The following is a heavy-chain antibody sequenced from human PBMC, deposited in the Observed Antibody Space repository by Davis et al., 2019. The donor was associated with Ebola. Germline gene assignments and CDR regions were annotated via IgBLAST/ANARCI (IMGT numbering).Heavy chain of an antibody. Sequence: ETLSLTCAVYGGSFSGYYWSWVRQAPGKGLEWVSVIYSGGSTYYADSVKGRFTISRDNSKKTLYLQMNSLRGEDTAVYYCARSGLSFGVVKYHYGMDAWGKGTTVTVSS. J-gene: IGHJ6*04. CDR2: IYSGGST. V-gene: IGHV3-53*01. D-gene: IGHD3-3*01. CDR3: ARSGLSFGVVKYHYGMDA. CDR1: GGSFSGYY.